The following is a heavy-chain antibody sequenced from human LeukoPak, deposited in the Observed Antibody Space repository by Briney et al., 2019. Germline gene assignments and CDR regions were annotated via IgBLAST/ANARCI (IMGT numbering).Heavy chain of an antibody. Sequence: GGSLRLSCAASGFTFSSYGMSWVRQAPGKGLEWVSAISGSGGSTYYADSVKGRFTISRDNSKNTLYLQMNSLRAEDTAVYYCAKPHYYDSSGYIYYFDYWGQGTLVTVSS. D-gene: IGHD3-22*01. V-gene: IGHV3-23*01. J-gene: IGHJ4*02. CDR3: AKPHYYDSSGYIYYFDY. CDR2: ISGSGGST. CDR1: GFTFSSYG.